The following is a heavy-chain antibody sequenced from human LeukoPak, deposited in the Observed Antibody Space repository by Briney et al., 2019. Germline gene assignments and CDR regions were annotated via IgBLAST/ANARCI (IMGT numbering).Heavy chain of an antibody. CDR2: INAGNGNT. CDR1: GYTFTSYA. V-gene: IGHV1-3*01. CDR3: ARGGVLYTFDY. Sequence: ASVKVSCKASGYTFTSYAMHWVRQAPGQRLEWMGWINAGNGNTKYSQKFQGRVTITRDTSASTAYMELGSLRSEDTAVYYCARGGVLYTFDYWGQGTLVTVSS. D-gene: IGHD2-8*01. J-gene: IGHJ4*02.